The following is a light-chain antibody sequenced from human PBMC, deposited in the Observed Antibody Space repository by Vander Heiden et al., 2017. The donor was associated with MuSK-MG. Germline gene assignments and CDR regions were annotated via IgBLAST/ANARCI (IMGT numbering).Light chain of an antibody. J-gene: IGKJ1*01. CDR2: AAF. CDR1: QTISGY. CDR3: QQSDSTPPWT. V-gene: IGKV1-39*01. Sequence: DIQMTQSPSSLSASVGDRVTMTCRASQTISGYLNWYQQKPGKAPKLLIYAAFSLPSGVPSRFSGSGSGTDFTLTISSLQPEDFATYYCQQSDSTPPWTFGQGTKVESK.